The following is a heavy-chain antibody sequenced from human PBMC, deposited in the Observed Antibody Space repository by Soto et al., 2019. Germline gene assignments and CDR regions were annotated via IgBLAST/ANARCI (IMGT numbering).Heavy chain of an antibody. D-gene: IGHD6-13*01. J-gene: IGHJ4*02. Sequence: QVQLQESGPGLVKPSQTLSLTCIVSGGSISSDDHYWSWIRQPPGKGLEWIGYIYYSGTTHSNPSLKSRLFISLDTSQNQFSLQLTSVTAADTAVYYCATVRSRWNIDYWGQGTLVTVSS. CDR3: ATVRSRWNIDY. CDR1: GGSISSDDHY. CDR2: IYYSGTT. V-gene: IGHV4-30-4*01.